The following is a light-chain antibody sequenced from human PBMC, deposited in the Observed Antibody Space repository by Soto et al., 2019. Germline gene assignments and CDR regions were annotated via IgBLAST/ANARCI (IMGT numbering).Light chain of an antibody. V-gene: IGKV3-15*01. CDR2: GAS. J-gene: IGKJ4*01. CDR3: QQYKHWPLT. CDR1: QSVSSN. Sequence: EIVMTQSPATLSVSPGERATLSCRANQSVSSNLAWYQQKPGQAPRLLIYGASTRATGTPARISGSGSGTEFTLTISSLQSEDFAVYYCQQYKHWPLTFGGGTKVEIK.